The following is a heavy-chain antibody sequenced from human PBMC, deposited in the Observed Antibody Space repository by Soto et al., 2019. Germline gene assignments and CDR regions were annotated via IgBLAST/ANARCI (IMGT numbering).Heavy chain of an antibody. D-gene: IGHD4-17*01. CDR2: ISYDGSNK. CDR1: GFTFSSYG. Sequence: GGSLRLSCAASGFTFSSYGMHWVRQAPGKGLEWVAVISYDGSNKYYADSVKGRFTISRDNSKNTLYLQMNSLRAEDTAVYYCAKSDKWHGDYLTDYWGQGTLVTVSS. J-gene: IGHJ4*02. V-gene: IGHV3-30*18. CDR3: AKSDKWHGDYLTDY.